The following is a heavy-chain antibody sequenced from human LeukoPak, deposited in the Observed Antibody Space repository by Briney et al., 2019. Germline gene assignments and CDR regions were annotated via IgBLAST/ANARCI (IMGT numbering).Heavy chain of an antibody. CDR1: GGSISSSNW. CDR2: IYHSGST. CDR3: ARGVITFGGVIVTSYYFGY. J-gene: IGHJ4*02. D-gene: IGHD3-16*02. V-gene: IGHV4-4*02. Sequence: SETLSLTCAVSGGSISSSNWWSWVRQPPGKGLEWIGEIYHSGSTNYNPSLKSRVTISVDKSKNQFSLKLSSVTAADTAVYYCARGVITFGGVIVTSYYFGYWGQGTLVTVSS.